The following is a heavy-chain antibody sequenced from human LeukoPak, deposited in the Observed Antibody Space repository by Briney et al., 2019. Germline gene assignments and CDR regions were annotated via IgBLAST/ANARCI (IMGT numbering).Heavy chain of an antibody. CDR3: ARDLGGNSVADY. D-gene: IGHD4-23*01. CDR2: IWYDGSNK. Sequence: GRSLRLSCAASGFTFGSYGMHWVRQAPGKGLEWVAVIWYDGSNKYYADSVKGRFTISRDNSKNTLYLQMNSLRAEDTAVYYCARDLGGNSVADYWGQGTLVTVSS. CDR1: GFTFGSYG. V-gene: IGHV3-33*01. J-gene: IGHJ4*02.